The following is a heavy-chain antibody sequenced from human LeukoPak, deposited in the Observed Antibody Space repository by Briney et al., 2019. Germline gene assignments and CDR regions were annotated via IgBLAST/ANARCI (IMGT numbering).Heavy chain of an antibody. V-gene: IGHV3-23*01. CDR1: GFTFSSYA. Sequence: PGGSLRLSCAASGFTFSSYAMSWVRQTPGKGLEGVSAISGSGGATYYADSVKGRFTISRDNSENTLYLQMNSLRAEDTAFYYCAKDRGLRSGYYDTSGYSFDYWGQGALVTVSS. CDR3: AKDRGLRSGYYDTSGYSFDY. D-gene: IGHD3-22*01. J-gene: IGHJ4*02. CDR2: ISGSGGAT.